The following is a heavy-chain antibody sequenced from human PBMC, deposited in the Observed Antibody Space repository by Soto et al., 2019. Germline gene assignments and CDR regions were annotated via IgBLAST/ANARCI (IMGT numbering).Heavy chain of an antibody. CDR2: IRAYNGNT. CDR3: ASDAPPADS. J-gene: IGHJ4*02. Sequence: QVQLVQSGAEVKKPGASVKVSCKASGYTFTSYGISWVRQAPGQGLEWRGWIRAYNGNTNYAQKLQGRVTMTTDTTTSTASRELRSLRSDATAVYYCASDAPPADSWGQGTLVTVSS. CDR1: GYTFTSYG. V-gene: IGHV1-18*01.